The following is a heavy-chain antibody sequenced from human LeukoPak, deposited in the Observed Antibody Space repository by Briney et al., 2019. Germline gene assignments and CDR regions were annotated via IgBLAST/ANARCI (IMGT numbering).Heavy chain of an antibody. CDR1: GFTFSSYD. D-gene: IGHD2-2*01. V-gene: IGHV3-30*03. J-gene: IGHJ6*02. CDR2: ISYDGSNK. Sequence: GESLIVSCAAAGFTFSSYDMHWVRQAPGKGREWGAVISYDGSNKYYADPVKGRFTISRDNSKNTLFLQMNSLRAEDTAVYYCARDEGLYCSSTSCRPNYYYYGMDVWGQGTTVTVSS. CDR3: ARDEGLYCSSTSCRPNYYYYGMDV.